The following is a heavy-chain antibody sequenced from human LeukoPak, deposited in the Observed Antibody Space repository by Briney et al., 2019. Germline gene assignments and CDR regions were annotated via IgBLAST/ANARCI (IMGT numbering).Heavy chain of an antibody. D-gene: IGHD3-9*01. CDR1: GGSISSGSYD. Sequence: RPSQTLSLTCTVSGGSISSGSYDWSWIRQPAGKGLEWIGRIYTSGSTNYNPSLKSRVTISVDTSKNQFSLKLSYVTAADTAVYYCARETETYYDILTGYSATDYWGQGTLVTVSS. CDR2: IYTSGST. V-gene: IGHV4-61*02. J-gene: IGHJ4*02. CDR3: ARETETYYDILTGYSATDY.